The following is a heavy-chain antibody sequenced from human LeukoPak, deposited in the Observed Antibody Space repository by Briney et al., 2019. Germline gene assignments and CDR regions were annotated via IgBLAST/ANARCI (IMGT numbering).Heavy chain of an antibody. CDR3: ARLPGLATTHYFDY. CDR1: GGSISSSSYY. D-gene: IGHD3/OR15-3a*01. Sequence: SETLSLTCTVSGGSISSSSYYWGWIRQPPGKGLEWIGSIYYSGSTYYNPSLKSRVTISVDTSKNQFSLKLSSVTAADTAVYYCARLPGLATTHYFDYWGQGTLVTVSS. J-gene: IGHJ4*02. CDR2: IYYSGST. V-gene: IGHV4-39*01.